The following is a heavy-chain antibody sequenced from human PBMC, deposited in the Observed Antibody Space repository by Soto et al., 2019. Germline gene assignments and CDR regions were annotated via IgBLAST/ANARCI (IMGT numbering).Heavy chain of an antibody. J-gene: IGHJ4*02. Sequence: QVQLVQSGAEVKKPGASVKVSCKASGYTFTGHYMHWVRQAPGQGLEWMGWINPNSGGTNYAQKFQGRVTMTRDPSISTAYMELSRLRSDDTAVYYCARDMIAARFSYYFDYWGQGTLVTVSS. D-gene: IGHD6-6*01. CDR3: ARDMIAARFSYYFDY. CDR2: INPNSGGT. CDR1: GYTFTGHY. V-gene: IGHV1-2*02.